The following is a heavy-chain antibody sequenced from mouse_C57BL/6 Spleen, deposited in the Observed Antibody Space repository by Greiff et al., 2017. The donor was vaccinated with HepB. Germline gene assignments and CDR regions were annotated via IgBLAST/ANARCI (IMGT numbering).Heavy chain of an antibody. CDR2: INPGSGGT. V-gene: IGHV1-54*01. CDR1: GYAFTNYL. CDR3: ARSSDGYYEDY. D-gene: IGHD2-3*01. Sequence: VKLMESGAELVRPGTSVKVSCKASGYAFTNYLIEWVKQRPGQGLEWIGVINPGSGGTNYNEKFKGKATLTADKSSSTAYMQLSSLTSEDSAVYFCARSSDGYYEDYWGQGTTLTVSS. J-gene: IGHJ2*01.